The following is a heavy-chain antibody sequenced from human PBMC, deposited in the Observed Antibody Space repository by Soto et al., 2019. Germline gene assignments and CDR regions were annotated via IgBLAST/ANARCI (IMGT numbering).Heavy chain of an antibody. Sequence: ASVKVSCKASGYTFSTNDFAWVRQATGQGLEWMGWMNPNNGNAGFAQQFRGRVTMTRNTSTTTAYMELSSLRTDDTAVYYCARRKERSGPYYLDLWGQGTLVTVSS. J-gene: IGHJ4*02. CDR3: ARRKERSGPYYLDL. V-gene: IGHV1-8*01. CDR1: GYTFSTND. CDR2: MNPNNGNA.